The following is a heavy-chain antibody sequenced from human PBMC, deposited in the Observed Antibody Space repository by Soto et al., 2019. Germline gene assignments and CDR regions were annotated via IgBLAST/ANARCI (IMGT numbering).Heavy chain of an antibody. Sequence: AGGSLRLSCAASGFTFSSYAMDWVRQAPGKGLEWVSAISNSFSDGNTHYADSVKGRFTISRDNDKYTVFLEMNFLRAEDTAVYYCAKVFSPEGGNYFDHWGQGTLVTVSS. CDR2: ISNSFSDGNT. CDR3: AKVFSPEGGNYFDH. J-gene: IGHJ4*02. CDR1: GFTFSSYA. V-gene: IGHV3-23*01.